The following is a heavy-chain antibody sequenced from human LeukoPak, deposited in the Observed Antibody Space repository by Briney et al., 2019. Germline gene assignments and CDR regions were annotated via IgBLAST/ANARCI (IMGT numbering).Heavy chain of an antibody. CDR3: ATSHYDFWSGTADSFDY. CDR2: ISGSGGST. J-gene: IGHJ4*02. D-gene: IGHD3-3*01. CDR1: GFTFSSYA. Sequence: GGSLRLSCAASGFTFSSYAMSWVRQAPGKGLEWVSAISGSGGSTYYADSVKGRFTISRDNSKNTLYLQMNSLRAEDTAVYYCATSHYDFWSGTADSFDYWGQGTLVTVSS. V-gene: IGHV3-23*01.